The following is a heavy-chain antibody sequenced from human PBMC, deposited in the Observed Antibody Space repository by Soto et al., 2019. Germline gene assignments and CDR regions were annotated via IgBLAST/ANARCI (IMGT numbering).Heavy chain of an antibody. D-gene: IGHD5-18*01. Sequence: PGGSLRLSCAASGFTFDDYAMHWVRQVPGKGLEWVSGINWNSGSIGYADSVKGRFAISRDNAKNTLYLQMSRLRAEDTAVYYCVKPTLDTAMVPNPFDIWGQGTMVTVSS. CDR3: VKPTLDTAMVPNPFDI. CDR2: INWNSGSI. J-gene: IGHJ3*02. V-gene: IGHV3-9*01. CDR1: GFTFDDYA.